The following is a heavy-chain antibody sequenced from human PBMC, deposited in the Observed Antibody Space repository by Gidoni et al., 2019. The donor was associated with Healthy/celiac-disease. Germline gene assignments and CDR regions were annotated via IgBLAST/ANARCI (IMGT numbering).Heavy chain of an antibody. Sequence: EVQLVESGGGLVKPGGSLRLSCAASGFTFSSYSMNWVRQAPGKGLEWVSSISSSSSYIYYADSVKVRFTISRDNAKNSLYLQMNSLRAEDTAVYYCARLTVTTWGHDAFDIWGQGTMVTVSS. CDR3: ARLTVTTWGHDAFDI. CDR1: GFTFSSYS. V-gene: IGHV3-21*01. D-gene: IGHD4-17*01. J-gene: IGHJ3*02. CDR2: ISSSSSYI.